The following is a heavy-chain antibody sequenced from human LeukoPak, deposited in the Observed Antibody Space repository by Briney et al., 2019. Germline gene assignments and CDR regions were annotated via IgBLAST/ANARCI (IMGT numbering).Heavy chain of an antibody. V-gene: IGHV4-39*07. CDR1: GGSLSSSNYY. J-gene: IGHJ5*02. Sequence: SETLSLTCTVSGGSLSSSNYYWGWIRQPPGKGLEWIGSIYYSGSTYYNPSLKSRVTISVDTSKNQSSLKLSSVTAADTAVYYCARVFSPHTVTTLLGWFDPWGQGTLVTVSS. D-gene: IGHD4-17*01. CDR3: ARVFSPHTVTTLLGWFDP. CDR2: IYYSGST.